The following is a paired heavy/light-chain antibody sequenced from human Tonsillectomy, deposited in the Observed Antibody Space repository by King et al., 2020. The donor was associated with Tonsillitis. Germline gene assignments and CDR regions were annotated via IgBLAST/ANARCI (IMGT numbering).Heavy chain of an antibody. CDR3: ARGRGDMAATGTGYYSMNV. CDR1: GGSLSGHY. J-gene: IGHJ6*03. D-gene: IGHD6-13*01. Sequence: QVQLQQWGAGLLKPSETLSLTCAVYGGSLSGHYWAWIRQPPGKGLEWIGEINHSGSTNYNPSLKRRVTLSVHTSKSQFTLKVNSVTAADTGVYYCARGRGDMAATGTGYYSMNVWGKGTTVTVSS. V-gene: IGHV4-34*01. CDR2: INHSGST.
Light chain of an antibody. Sequence: QSVLTQPPSVSAAPGQEVTISCSGSSSNFGNSYISWYQHLPGTAPKLLIHTNSERPSGTPGRFSVSKSDTSATLGITGLQTGDEADYYCATWDSSLRAVVFGGGTKLTVL. CDR2: TNS. V-gene: IGLV1-51*02. CDR3: ATWDSSLRAVV. CDR1: SSNFGNSY. J-gene: IGLJ2*01.